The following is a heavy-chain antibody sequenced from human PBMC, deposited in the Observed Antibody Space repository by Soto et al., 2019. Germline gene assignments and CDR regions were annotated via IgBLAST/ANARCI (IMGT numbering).Heavy chain of an antibody. V-gene: IGHV1-18*01. Sequence: QVQLVQSGAELKEPGASVKVSCKASGYIFTKHGISWVRQAPGQGLEWMGWISAHNGITNYAQNLQDRITVTTDTFTSTAYMELRSLRPEDTAIYYCARVYGYGYGHFDFWGQGSLVTVSS. CDR1: GYIFTKHG. CDR2: ISAHNGIT. CDR3: ARVYGYGYGHFDF. J-gene: IGHJ4*02. D-gene: IGHD5-18*01.